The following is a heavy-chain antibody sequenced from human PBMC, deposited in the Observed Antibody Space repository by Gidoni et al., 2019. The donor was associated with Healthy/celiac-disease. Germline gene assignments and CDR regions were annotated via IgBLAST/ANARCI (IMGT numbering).Heavy chain of an antibody. D-gene: IGHD2-15*01. V-gene: IGHV4-34*01. Sequence: QVQLQQWGAGLLKPSETLSLTCAVYGGSFSGYYWSWIRQPPGKGLEWIGEINHSGSTNYNPSLKSRVIISVDTSKNQFSLKLSSVTAADTAVYYCARGEKYWPMGVWGKGTTVTVSS. CDR1: GGSFSGYY. J-gene: IGHJ6*03. CDR2: INHSGST. CDR3: ARGEKYWPMGV.